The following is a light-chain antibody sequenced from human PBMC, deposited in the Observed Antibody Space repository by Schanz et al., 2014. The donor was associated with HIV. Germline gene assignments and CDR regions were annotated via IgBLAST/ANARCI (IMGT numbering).Light chain of an antibody. Sequence: EIVMTQSPATLSVSPGERATLSCRASQSVSSNLAWYQQKPGQAPRLLIYGASSRATGIPDRFSGSGSGTDFTLTISGLEPEECAVYYCQQFGISPPWTFGQGTKVEI. CDR3: QQFGISPPWT. V-gene: IGKV3-20*01. J-gene: IGKJ1*01. CDR1: QSVSSN. CDR2: GAS.